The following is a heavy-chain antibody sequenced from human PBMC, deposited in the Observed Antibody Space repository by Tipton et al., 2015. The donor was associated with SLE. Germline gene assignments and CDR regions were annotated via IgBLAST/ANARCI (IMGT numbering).Heavy chain of an antibody. CDR1: GGSISSGDYY. CDR3: ARDGGSYNAFDI. J-gene: IGHJ3*02. D-gene: IGHD1-26*01. CDR2: IYYSGST. V-gene: IGHV4-30-4*01. Sequence: LRLSCTVSGGSISSGDYYWSWIRQPPGKGLEWIGYIYYSGSTYYNPSLKSRVTISVDTSKNQFSLRLSSVTAADTAVYYCARDGGSYNAFDIWGQGTMVTVSS.